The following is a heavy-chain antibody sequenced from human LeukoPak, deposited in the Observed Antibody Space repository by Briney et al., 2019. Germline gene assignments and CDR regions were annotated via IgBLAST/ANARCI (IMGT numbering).Heavy chain of an antibody. CDR1: GGSFSGFS. J-gene: IGHJ4*02. Sequence: PWETLSLTCAAYGGSFSGFSWGWGSPRPRKGLEWIGEINHSGSTNYNPSPKSRVTISVDTSKNQFSLKLSSVSAADTAVYYCARGGCGSYGHWGQGTLVTVSS. V-gene: IGHV4-34*01. CDR3: ARGGCGSYGH. CDR2: INHSGST. D-gene: IGHD1-26*01.